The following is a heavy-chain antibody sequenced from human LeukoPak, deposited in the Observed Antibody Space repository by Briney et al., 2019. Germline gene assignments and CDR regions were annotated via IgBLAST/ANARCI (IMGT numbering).Heavy chain of an antibody. Sequence: SETLSLTCTVSGYSISSGYYWGWIRQSPGKGLEWIGSIYHSGSSYYNPSIKSRVTISVDTSKNQFSLKLSSVTAADTAVYYCASYRRDGYPFDYWGQGTLVTVSS. V-gene: IGHV4-38-2*02. CDR1: GYSISSGYY. CDR3: ASYRRDGYPFDY. D-gene: IGHD5-24*01. J-gene: IGHJ4*02. CDR2: IYHSGSS.